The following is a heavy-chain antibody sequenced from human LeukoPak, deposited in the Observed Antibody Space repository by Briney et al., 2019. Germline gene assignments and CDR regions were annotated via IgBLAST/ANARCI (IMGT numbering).Heavy chain of an antibody. CDR3: ARGGPYATFGVVPARGWFDP. Sequence: SETLSLTCAVYGGSFGGYYWSWIRQPPGKGLEWIGEINHSGSTNYNPSLKSRVTISVDTSKNQFSLKLSSVTAADTAVYYCARGGPYATFGVVPARGWFDPWGQGTLVTVSS. J-gene: IGHJ5*02. CDR2: INHSGST. V-gene: IGHV4-34*01. CDR1: GGSFGGYY. D-gene: IGHD3-3*01.